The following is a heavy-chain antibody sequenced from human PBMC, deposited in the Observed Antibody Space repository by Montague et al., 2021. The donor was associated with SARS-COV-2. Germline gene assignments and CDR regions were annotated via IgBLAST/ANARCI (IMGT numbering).Heavy chain of an antibody. V-gene: IGHV4-61*01. D-gene: IGHD3-3*01. CDR3: ARDPWHITIFGVVTRYGMDV. Sequence: SETLSLTCTLSGGSVSSGSYYWSWIRQPPGKGLEWIGYIYYSGSTNYXPSLKSRVTISVDTSKNQFSLKLSSVTAVDTAVYYCARDPWHITIFGVVTRYGMDVWGQGTTVTVSS. J-gene: IGHJ6*02. CDR1: GGSVSSGSYY. CDR2: IYYSGST.